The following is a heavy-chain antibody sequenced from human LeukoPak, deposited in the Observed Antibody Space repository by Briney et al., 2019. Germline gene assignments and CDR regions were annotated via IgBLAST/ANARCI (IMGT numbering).Heavy chain of an antibody. CDR2: IYYSGST. J-gene: IGHJ6*03. CDR3: ANVVVIGRYMDV. V-gene: IGHV4-59*01. CDR1: GGSISSYY. Sequence: SETLSLTCTVSGGSISSYYWSWIRQPPGKGLEWIGYIYYSGSTNYNPSLKSRVTISVDTSKNQFSLKLSSVTAADTAVYYCANVVVIGRYMDVWGKGTTVTVSS. D-gene: IGHD2-21*01.